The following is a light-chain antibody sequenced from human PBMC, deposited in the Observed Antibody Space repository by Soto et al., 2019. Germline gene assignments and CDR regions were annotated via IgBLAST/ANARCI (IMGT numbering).Light chain of an antibody. Sequence: EVVDTQSPATLSLSPGERASLSCRTSQNVNSNLAWYQQKPGQAPRLLIYAASTRAAGIPARFSGSGSATEFTLTISSLQSEDFAVYYCQQYDDWPPWTFGQGTKVESK. CDR2: AAS. V-gene: IGKV3D-15*01. CDR3: QQYDDWPPWT. J-gene: IGKJ1*01. CDR1: QNVNSN.